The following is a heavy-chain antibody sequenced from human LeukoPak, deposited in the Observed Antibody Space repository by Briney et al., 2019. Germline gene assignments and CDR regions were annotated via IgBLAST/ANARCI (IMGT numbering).Heavy chain of an antibody. CDR3: ARTVVVVAAVDY. V-gene: IGHV3-11*01. J-gene: IGHJ4*02. CDR1: GFTFSSSA. Sequence: PGGSLRLSCAASGFTFSSSAMSWIRQAPGKGLEWVSYISSSGSTIYYADSVKGRFTISRDNAKNSLYLQMNSLRAEDTAVYYCARTVVVVAAVDYWGQGTLVTVSS. CDR2: ISSSGSTI. D-gene: IGHD2-15*01.